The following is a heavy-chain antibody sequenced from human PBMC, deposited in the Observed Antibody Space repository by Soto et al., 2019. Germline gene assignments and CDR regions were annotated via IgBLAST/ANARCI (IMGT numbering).Heavy chain of an antibody. J-gene: IGHJ4*02. CDR1: GLSVTSNY. Sequence: EVLLVQSGGGLVQPGGSLRLSCAPSGLSVTSNYMAWVRQAPGKGLEWVSVIYSGSTTHHADSVKGRFTISRDSSSNTLYLQMSSLRVEDTALYYCARGYWVEGYGEGTYFDYWGQGTLVTVSS. CDR3: ARGYWVEGYGEGTYFDY. V-gene: IGHV3-66*01. CDR2: IYSGSTT. D-gene: IGHD2-15*01.